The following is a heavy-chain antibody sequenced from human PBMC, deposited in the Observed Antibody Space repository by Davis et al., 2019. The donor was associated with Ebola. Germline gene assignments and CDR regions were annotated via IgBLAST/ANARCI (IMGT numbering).Heavy chain of an antibody. CDR1: GYSFTSYW. CDR2: IYPGDSDT. V-gene: IGHV5-51*01. CDR3: ASITNRIDAFDI. J-gene: IGHJ3*02. D-gene: IGHD1-14*01. Sequence: KVSCKGSGYSFTSYWIGWVRQMPGRGLEWMGIIYPGDSDTRYSPSFQGQVTISADKSISTAYLQWSSLKASDTAMYYCASITNRIDAFDIWGQGTMVTVSS.